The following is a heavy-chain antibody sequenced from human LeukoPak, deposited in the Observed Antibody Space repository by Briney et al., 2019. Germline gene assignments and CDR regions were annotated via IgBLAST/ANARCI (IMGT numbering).Heavy chain of an antibody. CDR1: GFNFSSYS. D-gene: IGHD6-13*01. Sequence: GGSLRLSCAGSGFNFSSYSMSWVRQAPWKGLEFVSSISSSSSFIYYADLVKGRFTISRDNAKKSLSLQMNSLRADDTAVYYCARGYSSSWYLDWGQGTLVTVSS. V-gene: IGHV3-21*01. CDR2: ISSSSSFI. CDR3: ARGYSSSWYLD. J-gene: IGHJ4*02.